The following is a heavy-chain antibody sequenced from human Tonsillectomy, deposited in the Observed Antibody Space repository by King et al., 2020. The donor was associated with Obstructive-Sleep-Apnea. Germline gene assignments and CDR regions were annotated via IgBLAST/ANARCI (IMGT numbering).Heavy chain of an antibody. CDR1: GFTFSSYG. J-gene: IGHJ2*01. Sequence: VQLVQSGGGVVQPGGSLRLSCAASGFTFSSYGMHWVRQAPGKGLEWVAFIRYDGSNKYYADSVKGRFTISRDNSKNTLYLQMNSLRAEDTAVYYCAKDFRLYGVVAAVSSSFVWGRGTLVTVSS. D-gene: IGHD2-15*01. CDR3: AKDFRLYGVVAAVSSSFV. CDR2: IRYDGSNK. V-gene: IGHV3-30*02.